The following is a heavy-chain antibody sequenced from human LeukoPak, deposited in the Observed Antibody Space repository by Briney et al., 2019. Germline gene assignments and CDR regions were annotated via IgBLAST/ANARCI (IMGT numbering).Heavy chain of an antibody. CDR3: ARGGTGYYLPPAAFDY. CDR1: GGSISSYY. J-gene: IGHJ4*02. D-gene: IGHD3-22*01. V-gene: IGHV4-59*01. Sequence: SETLSLTCTVSGGSISSYYWSWIRQPPGKGLEWLGYIYYSGSTNYNPSLKSRVTISVDTSKNQFSLKLSSVTAADTAVYYCARGGTGYYLPPAAFDYWGQGTLVTVSS. CDR2: IYYSGST.